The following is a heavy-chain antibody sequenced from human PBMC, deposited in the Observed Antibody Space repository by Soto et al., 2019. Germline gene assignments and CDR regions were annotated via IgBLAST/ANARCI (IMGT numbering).Heavy chain of an antibody. CDR3: ATHRSGTSGSCYNY. V-gene: IGHV3-23*01. J-gene: IGHJ4*02. CDR2: SSDTGDRT. D-gene: IGHD2-15*01. Sequence: EVQLLESGGDLVQPGGSLRLSCVASGFIFTNYVMTWVRQAPGKGLEWVSTSSDTGDRTYYADSVKGRFTVSRDNPKNTLYLQMNSLRAEDTAVYYCATHRSGTSGSCYNYWGQGTLVTVSS. CDR1: GFIFTNYV.